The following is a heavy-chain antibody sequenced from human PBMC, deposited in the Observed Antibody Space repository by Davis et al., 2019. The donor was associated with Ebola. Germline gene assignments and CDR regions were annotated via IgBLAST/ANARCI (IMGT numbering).Heavy chain of an antibody. CDR2: ISDDGSHK. Sequence: GSSLKISCGASGFKFSSYGMHWVRRAPGKGLEWVAVISDDGSHKEYADSVKGRFTISRDNAKNTLYLQMNSLRLDDTAVYYCTKGAVIVISRDWFDPWGQGTLVTVSS. J-gene: IGHJ5*02. CDR1: GFKFSSYG. D-gene: IGHD3-22*01. V-gene: IGHV3-30*18. CDR3: TKGAVIVISRDWFDP.